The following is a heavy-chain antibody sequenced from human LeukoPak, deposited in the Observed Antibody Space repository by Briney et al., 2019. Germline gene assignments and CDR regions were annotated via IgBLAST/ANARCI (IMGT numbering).Heavy chain of an antibody. Sequence: PGGSLTLSCAASGFIFINYAMSWVRQAPGTGLEWVSTISGGGGGTYSAGSVKGRFTISRDDSRNTLHLQMSSLRAEDTAVYYCAKGLSRELLSDFDLWGQGTLVTVSS. J-gene: IGHJ4*02. CDR2: ISGGGGGT. V-gene: IGHV3-23*01. CDR1: GFIFINYA. CDR3: AKGLSRELLSDFDL. D-gene: IGHD1-26*01.